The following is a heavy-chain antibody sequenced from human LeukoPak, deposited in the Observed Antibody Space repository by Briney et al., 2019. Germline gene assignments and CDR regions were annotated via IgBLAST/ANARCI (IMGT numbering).Heavy chain of an antibody. V-gene: IGHV1-18*01. Sequence: GSVKGSCKASGYTFSRYCISWVRQAPGQGVEWMGWISAYNGNTNYAQKLQGRVTMTTDTSTSTAYMELRSLRSDDTAVYYCARDHGSYPFDYWGQGTLVTVSS. J-gene: IGHJ4*02. CDR2: ISAYNGNT. D-gene: IGHD1-26*01. CDR3: ARDHGSYPFDY. CDR1: GYTFSRYC.